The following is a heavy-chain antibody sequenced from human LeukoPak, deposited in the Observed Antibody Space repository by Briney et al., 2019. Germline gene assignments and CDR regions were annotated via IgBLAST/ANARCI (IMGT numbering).Heavy chain of an antibody. CDR3: ARDRYYDSSGYFKSYYYYYYMDV. CDR2: IYTSGST. D-gene: IGHD3-22*01. Sequence: PSETLSLTCTVSGGSISSYYWSWIRQPAGKGLEWIGRIYTSGSTNYNPSLKSRVTMSVDTSQNQFSLKLSSVTAADTAVYYCARDRYYDSSGYFKSYYYYYYMDVWGKGTTVTVSS. J-gene: IGHJ6*03. CDR1: GGSISSYY. V-gene: IGHV4-4*07.